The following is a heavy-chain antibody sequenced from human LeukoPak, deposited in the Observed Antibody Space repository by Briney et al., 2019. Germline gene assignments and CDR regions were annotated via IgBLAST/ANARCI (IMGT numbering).Heavy chain of an antibody. CDR2: INHSGST. Sequence: PSETLSLTCAVYGGSFNGYYWSWIRQPPGKGLEWIGEINHSGSTNYNPSLKSRVTISVDTSKNQFSLKLSSVTAADTAVYYCARGRRYCSSTSCYRSPRYAFDIWGQGTMVTVSS. CDR3: ARGRRYCSSTSCYRSPRYAFDI. CDR1: GGSFNGYY. J-gene: IGHJ3*02. V-gene: IGHV4-34*01. D-gene: IGHD2-2*02.